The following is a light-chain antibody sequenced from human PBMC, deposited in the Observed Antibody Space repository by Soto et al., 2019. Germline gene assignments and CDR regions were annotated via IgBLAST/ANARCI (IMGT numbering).Light chain of an antibody. J-gene: IGKJ1*01. Sequence: DIQMTQSPSSVSASVGDRVTITCRASQGISSWLAWYQQKPGKAPKFLIYPTPSLQSGVPSRFSGSGSGTEFTLTMSSLQSEDFAVYYCQKYNNWPWTFGQGTKVDIK. CDR3: QKYNNWPWT. CDR2: PTP. CDR1: QGISSW. V-gene: IGKV1D-16*01.